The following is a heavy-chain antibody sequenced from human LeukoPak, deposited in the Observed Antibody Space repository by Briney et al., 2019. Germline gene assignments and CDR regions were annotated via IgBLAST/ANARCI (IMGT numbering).Heavy chain of an antibody. CDR2: IIPILGIA. Sequence: ASVKVSGKASGYTFTGYYMHWVRQAPGQGLEWMGRIIPILGIANYAQKFQGRVTITADKSTSTAYMELSSLRSEDTAVYYCAKDGDYYDSSALVALDTWGQGTMVTVSS. V-gene: IGHV1-69*04. CDR1: GYTFTGYY. D-gene: IGHD3-22*01. CDR3: AKDGDYYDSSALVALDT. J-gene: IGHJ3*02.